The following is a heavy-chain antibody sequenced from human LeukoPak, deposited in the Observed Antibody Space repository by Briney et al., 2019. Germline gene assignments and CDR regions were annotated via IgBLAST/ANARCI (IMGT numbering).Heavy chain of an antibody. Sequence: PGGSLRLSCAASGFTFSSYSMNWVRQAPGKGLEWVSSISSSSSYIYYADSVKGRFTISRDNAKNSLYLQMNSLRAEDTAVYYCARDLSTYQLLSEGGIWGQGTMVTVSS. J-gene: IGHJ3*02. CDR3: ARDLSTYQLLSEGGI. D-gene: IGHD2-2*01. V-gene: IGHV3-21*01. CDR2: ISSSSSYI. CDR1: GFTFSSYS.